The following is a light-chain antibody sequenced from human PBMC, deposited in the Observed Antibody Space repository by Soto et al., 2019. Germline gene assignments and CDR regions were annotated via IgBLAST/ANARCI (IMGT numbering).Light chain of an antibody. CDR3: SSYTSSSPYV. V-gene: IGLV2-14*01. CDR2: EVS. J-gene: IGLJ1*01. Sequence: QSVLTQPASVSGSPGQSITISCTGTSSDVGGYNHVSWYQQHPGKAPKLMIYEVSNRPSGVSNRFSGSKSGNTASLTISGLQAEDEADYYCSSYTSSSPYVFGTGTKLTVL. CDR1: SSDVGGYNH.